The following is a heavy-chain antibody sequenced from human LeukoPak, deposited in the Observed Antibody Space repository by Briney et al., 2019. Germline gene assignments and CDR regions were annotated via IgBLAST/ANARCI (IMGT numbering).Heavy chain of an antibody. CDR3: ARTGSYYYYYMDV. Sequence: ASVKVSCKASGGTFSSYAISWVRQAPGQGLEWMGGIIPIFGTANYAQKFQGRVTIITDESTSTAYMELSSLRSEDTAVYYCARTGSYYYYYMDVWGKGTTVTVSS. CDR1: GGTFSSYA. V-gene: IGHV1-69*05. D-gene: IGHD1-26*01. J-gene: IGHJ6*03. CDR2: IIPIFGTA.